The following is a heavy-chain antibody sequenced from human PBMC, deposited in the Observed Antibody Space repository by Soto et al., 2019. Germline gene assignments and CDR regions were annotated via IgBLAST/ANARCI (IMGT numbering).Heavy chain of an antibody. D-gene: IGHD3-16*01. CDR1: GFTFSSYA. J-gene: IGHJ4*02. V-gene: IGHV3-23*01. Sequence: EVQLLESGGGLVQPGGSLRLSCAASGFTFSSYAMSWVRQAPGKGLEWVSSISGGGNSTYYADSVKGRFTIPRDNTKHTLFLQMNSLRGEDAAVYYCAKRGRGPVAFDYWGQGTLVTVSS. CDR2: ISGGGNST. CDR3: AKRGRGPVAFDY.